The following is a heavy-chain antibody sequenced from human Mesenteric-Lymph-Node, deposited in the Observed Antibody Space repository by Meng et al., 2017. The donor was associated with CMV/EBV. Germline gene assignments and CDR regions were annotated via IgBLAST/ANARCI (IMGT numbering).Heavy chain of an antibody. V-gene: IGHV1-69*05. CDR2: IIPISGTP. CDR3: ARDKSTIFGVATVQLDF. J-gene: IGHJ4*02. CDR1: GGTFDRNT. Sequence: SVKVSCKAFGGTFDRNTLSWVRQAPGQGLEWMGGIIPISGTPNYAQKFQGRVTIHMDESTSTAYMEMSSLRSEDTAVYYCARDKSTIFGVATVQLDFWGQGTLVTVSS. D-gene: IGHD3-3*01.